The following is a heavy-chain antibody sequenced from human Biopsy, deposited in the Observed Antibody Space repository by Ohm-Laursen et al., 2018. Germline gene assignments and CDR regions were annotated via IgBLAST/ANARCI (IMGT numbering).Heavy chain of an antibody. V-gene: IGHV4-39*01. CDR3: ARLRGGVVINYSWFDP. Sequence: GTLSLTCIVSGGSISNNNYYWGWIRQPPGKGLEWIGSIFYRGSTHYKPSLKSRVNISVDTSKNQFSLKLNSVTAADTAAFYCARLRGGVVINYSWFDPWGQGILVTVSS. D-gene: IGHD3-3*01. CDR1: GGSISNNNYY. J-gene: IGHJ5*02. CDR2: IFYRGST.